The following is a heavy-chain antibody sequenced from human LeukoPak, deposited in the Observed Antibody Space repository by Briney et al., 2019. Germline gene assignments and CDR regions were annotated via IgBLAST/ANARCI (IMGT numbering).Heavy chain of an antibody. D-gene: IGHD1-26*01. V-gene: IGHV1-46*01. CDR3: ARAGPIIVGATECWFDP. CDR2: INPSGGST. J-gene: IGHJ5*02. Sequence: ASVKVSCKASGYTFTSYYMHWVRQAPGQGLEWMGIINPSGGSTSYAQKFQGRVTMTRDTSTSTVYMELSSLRSDDTAVYYCARAGPIIVGATECWFDPWGQGTLVTVSS. CDR1: GYTFTSYY.